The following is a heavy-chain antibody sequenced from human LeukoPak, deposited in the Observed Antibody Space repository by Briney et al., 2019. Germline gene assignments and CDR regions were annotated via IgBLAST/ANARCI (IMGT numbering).Heavy chain of an antibody. CDR2: ISAYNGDT. Sequence: GASVKVSCKASVYTFTSYSISWVRQAPGQGLEWMGWISAYNGDTSYAQKLQGRVTMTTDTSTSTAYIDLRSLRSDDTAVYYCARREGECRRFDPWGQGTLVTVSS. V-gene: IGHV1-18*01. CDR1: VYTFTSYS. CDR3: ARREGECRRFDP. J-gene: IGHJ5*02. D-gene: IGHD1-26*01.